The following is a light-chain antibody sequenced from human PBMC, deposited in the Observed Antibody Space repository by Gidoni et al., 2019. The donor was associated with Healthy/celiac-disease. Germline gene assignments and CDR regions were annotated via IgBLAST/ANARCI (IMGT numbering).Light chain of an antibody. Sequence: NFMLTQPHSVSESPGKTVTISCTRSSGSIASNYVQWYQQRPGSAPTTVTYEDNQRPSGVPYRFSGSIDSSSNSASLTISGLKTEDEADYYCQSYDSSNLWVFGGGTKLTVL. CDR3: QSYDSSNLWV. CDR1: SGSIASNY. V-gene: IGLV6-57*04. J-gene: IGLJ3*02. CDR2: EDN.